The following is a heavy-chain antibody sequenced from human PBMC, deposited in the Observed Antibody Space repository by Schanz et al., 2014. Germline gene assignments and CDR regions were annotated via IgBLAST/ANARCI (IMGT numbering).Heavy chain of an antibody. CDR1: GFTFSDYF. J-gene: IGHJ3*02. Sequence: VQLAESGGGLVQPGGSLRLSCAASGFTFSDYFMAWIRQPPGRGLEWVSYIGNGGVTIYYADSVKGRFTISRDNAKSSLYLQMNSLRVEDTAVYYCAKGRFGELSAFDIWGQGTWVTVSS. CDR3: AKGRFGELSAFDI. V-gene: IGHV3-11*01. D-gene: IGHD3-10*01. CDR2: IGNGGVTI.